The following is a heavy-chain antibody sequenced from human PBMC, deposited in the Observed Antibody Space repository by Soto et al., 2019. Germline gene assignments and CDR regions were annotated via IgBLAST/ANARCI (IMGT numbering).Heavy chain of an antibody. CDR1: GFTFSSYS. CDR2: ISSSSSTI. D-gene: IGHD2-15*01. J-gene: IGHJ6*02. V-gene: IGHV3-48*02. Sequence: GGSLRLSCAAYGFTFSSYSMNWVRQAPGKGLEWVSYISSSSSTIYYADSVKGRFTISRDNAKNSLYLQMNSLRDEDTAVYYCARDRSRDIVVVVGYYYYGMDVWGQGTTVTVSS. CDR3: ARDRSRDIVVVVGYYYYGMDV.